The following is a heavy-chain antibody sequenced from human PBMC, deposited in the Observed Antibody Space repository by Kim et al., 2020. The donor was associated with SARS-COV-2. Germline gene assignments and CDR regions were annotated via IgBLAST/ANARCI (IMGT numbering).Heavy chain of an antibody. CDR2: IWYDGSNK. D-gene: IGHD6-13*01. CDR1: GFTFSSYG. CDR3: ACEGETRGYSSSWYTYY. V-gene: IGHV3-33*01. J-gene: IGHJ6*01. Sequence: GGSLRLSCAASGFTFSSYGMHWVRQAPGKGLEWVAVIWYDGSNKYYADSAKGRFTISRDNSKNTQYLQMNSLRAEDTAVDYCACEGETRGYSSSWYTYY.